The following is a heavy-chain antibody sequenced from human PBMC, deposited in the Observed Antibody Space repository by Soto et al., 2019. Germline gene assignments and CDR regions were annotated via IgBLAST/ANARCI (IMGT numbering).Heavy chain of an antibody. Sequence: PGGSLRHSCSASGFTFSSYAMHGFRQAPGKGLEYVSAISSNGGSTYYADSVKGRFTISRDNSKNTLYLQMSSLRAEDTAVYYCVKDRSGTIKGIWPFDYWGQGTLVTVSS. CDR3: VKDRSGTIKGIWPFDY. V-gene: IGHV3-64D*08. D-gene: IGHD1-26*01. J-gene: IGHJ4*02. CDR1: GFTFSSYA. CDR2: ISSNGGST.